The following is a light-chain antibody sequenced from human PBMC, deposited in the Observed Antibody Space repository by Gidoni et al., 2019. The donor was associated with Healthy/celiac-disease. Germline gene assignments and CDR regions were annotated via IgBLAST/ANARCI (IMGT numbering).Light chain of an antibody. V-gene: IGKV3-20*01. CDR2: GAS. Sequence: EIVLTQSPGTLSLSPGETATLSCRASQSVSSSYLAWYQQKPGQAPRLLIYGASSRATGIPDRFSGSGSGTDFTLTISRLEPEVFAVYYCQQYGSSPRTFXQXPKVEIK. CDR3: QQYGSSPRT. CDR1: QSVSSSY. J-gene: IGKJ1*01.